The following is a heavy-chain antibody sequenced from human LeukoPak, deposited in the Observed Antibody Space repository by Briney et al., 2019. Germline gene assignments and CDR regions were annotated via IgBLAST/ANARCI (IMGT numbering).Heavy chain of an antibody. V-gene: IGHV3-30*02. CDR1: GFTFRSYG. CDR2: IRYDGSNS. D-gene: IGHD2-15*01. CDR3: AKGGYCSSGTCYSDY. Sequence: PGGSPRLSCAASGFTFRSYGMHWVRQAPGKGLEWVAFIRYDGSNSYYVDSVKGRFTISRDNSKNTLYLQMNSLRGEDTAVYYCAKGGYCSSGTCYSDYWGQGTLVTVSS. J-gene: IGHJ4*02.